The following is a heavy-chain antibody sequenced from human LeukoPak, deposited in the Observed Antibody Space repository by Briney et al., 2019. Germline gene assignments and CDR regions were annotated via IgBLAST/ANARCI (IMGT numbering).Heavy chain of an antibody. Sequence: GESLKISCKGSGYSFTNYWIGWVRQMPGKGLEWMGIIYPGDSDTRYSPSFQGQVTISADKSISTAYLQWSSLKASDTAMYYCARPVIAGSYRGYFDYWGQGALVTVSS. CDR3: ARPVIAGSYRGYFDY. CDR2: IYPGDSDT. CDR1: GYSFTNYW. J-gene: IGHJ4*02. D-gene: IGHD1-26*01. V-gene: IGHV5-51*01.